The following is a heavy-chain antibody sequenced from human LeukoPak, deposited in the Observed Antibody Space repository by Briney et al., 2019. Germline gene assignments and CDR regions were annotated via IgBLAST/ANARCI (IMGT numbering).Heavy chain of an antibody. CDR3: ATYGSGSYYFDY. J-gene: IGHJ4*02. CDR2: IIPIFGTA. CDR1: GGTFSSYA. Sequence: GASVKVSCKASGGTFSSYAISWVRQAPGQGLEWMGGIIPIFGTANYAQKFQGRVTITADESTSTAYMELSSLRSEDTAVYYCATYGSGSYYFDYWGQGTLVTVSS. V-gene: IGHV1-69*13. D-gene: IGHD3-10*01.